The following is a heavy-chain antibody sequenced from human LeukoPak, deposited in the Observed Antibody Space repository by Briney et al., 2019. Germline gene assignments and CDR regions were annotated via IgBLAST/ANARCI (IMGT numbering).Heavy chain of an antibody. CDR3: AKPISGGLAVTADWFHP. D-gene: IGHD6-19*01. CDR1: GFTFSSHW. Sequence: PGGSLRLSCAASGFTFSSHWMHWVRQAPGKGLVWVSRINSDGSTTTYADSVKGRFTISRDNSKNTLYLQVNTLRADDTAVYYCAKPISGGLAVTADWFHPWGQGTLVVVSS. CDR2: INSDGSTT. J-gene: IGHJ5*01. V-gene: IGHV3-74*01.